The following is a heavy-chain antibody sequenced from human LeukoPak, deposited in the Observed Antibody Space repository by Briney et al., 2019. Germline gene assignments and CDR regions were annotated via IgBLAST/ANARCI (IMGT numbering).Heavy chain of an antibody. Sequence: GSLRLSCAASGFTLSSYGMSWVRQAPGKGLEWIGSIYYSGSTYYNPSLKSRVTVSVDTSKNQFSLKLSSVTAADTAVYYCARVVAPGGVTDYWGQGTLVTVSS. CDR1: GFTLSSYG. CDR2: IYYSGST. J-gene: IGHJ4*02. V-gene: IGHV4-39*07. D-gene: IGHD1-14*01. CDR3: ARVVAPGGVTDY.